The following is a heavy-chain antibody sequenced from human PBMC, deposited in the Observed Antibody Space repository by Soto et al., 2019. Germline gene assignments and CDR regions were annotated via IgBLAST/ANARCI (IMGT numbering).Heavy chain of an antibody. CDR2: IYTSGST. Sequence: ASETLSLTCTVSGGSISSYYWSWIRQPAGKGLEWIGRIYTSGSTNYNPSLKSRVTMSVDTSRNQFSLKLSSVTAADTAVYYCAREGVAAAVDYYYYGMDVWGQGTTVTVSS. J-gene: IGHJ6*02. V-gene: IGHV4-4*07. CDR3: AREGVAAAVDYYYYGMDV. D-gene: IGHD6-13*01. CDR1: GGSISSYY.